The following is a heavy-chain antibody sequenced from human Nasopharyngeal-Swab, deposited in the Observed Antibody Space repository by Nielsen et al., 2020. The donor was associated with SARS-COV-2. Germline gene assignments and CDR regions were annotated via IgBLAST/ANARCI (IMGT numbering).Heavy chain of an antibody. CDR1: GGFISSYY. Sequence: GSLRLSCTVSGGFISSYYWTWIRQSPGKGLEWIGYIYYSGSTDYNPSLKGRVTISVDTSKNQFSLKLNSVTAADTAVYYCARRETIVGSFDYWGQGTLVTVSS. CDR2: IYYSGST. CDR3: ARRETIVGSFDY. J-gene: IGHJ4*02. D-gene: IGHD1-26*01. V-gene: IGHV4-59*08.